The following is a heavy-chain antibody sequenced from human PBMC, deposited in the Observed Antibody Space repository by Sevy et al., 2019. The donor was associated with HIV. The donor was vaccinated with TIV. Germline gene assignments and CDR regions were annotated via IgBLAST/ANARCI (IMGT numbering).Heavy chain of an antibody. D-gene: IGHD7-27*01. V-gene: IGHV3-48*01. CDR3: ARDDHWAFDY. CDR1: GFSFSSYS. Sequence: GGSLRLSCVTSGFSFSSYSMNLVRQAPGKGLEWVSYISSSSGTIRYADSVKGRLTISRDNAKNSLFLQMNSLRAEDTAVYYCARDDHWAFDYWGQGALVTVSS. J-gene: IGHJ4*02. CDR2: ISSSSGTI.